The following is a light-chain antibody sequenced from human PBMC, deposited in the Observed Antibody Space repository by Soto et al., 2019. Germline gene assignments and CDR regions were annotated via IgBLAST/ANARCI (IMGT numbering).Light chain of an antibody. CDR2: EVT. V-gene: IGLV2-8*01. Sequence: QSVLTQPPSASGSLGQSVTISCTGTSSDVGGYNYVSWHQQHPGKAPKVMIYEVTKRPPGVPDRFSGSKSDNTASLTVSGLQAEDEADYYCSSFAGGGNPVLLGGGTKVTVL. CDR1: SSDVGGYNY. CDR3: SSFAGGGNPVL. J-gene: IGLJ2*01.